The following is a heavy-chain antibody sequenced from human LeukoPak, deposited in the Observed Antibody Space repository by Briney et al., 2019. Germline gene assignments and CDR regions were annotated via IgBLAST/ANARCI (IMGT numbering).Heavy chain of an antibody. CDR3: ASIIVAAAGRGYYYYGMDV. CDR1: GYSFTSYW. Sequence: GESLKISCKGSGYSFTSYWIAWVRQMPGKGLEWMGIIYPGDSDTRYSPSFQGQVTISADKSISTTYVQWSSLKASDTAMYYCASIIVAAAGRGYYYYGMDVWGQGTMVTVSS. CDR2: IYPGDSDT. D-gene: IGHD6-13*01. J-gene: IGHJ6*02. V-gene: IGHV5-51*01.